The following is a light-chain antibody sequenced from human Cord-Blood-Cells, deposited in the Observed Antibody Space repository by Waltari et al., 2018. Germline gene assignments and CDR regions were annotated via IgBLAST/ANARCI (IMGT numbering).Light chain of an antibody. V-gene: IGLV2-23*01. J-gene: IGLJ2*01. Sequence: QSAPTQPASVPGSPGRSFTISCTGTSRDVGSSTLVSCYQQHTGKAPKLMIYEGSKRPSGVSNRFSGSKSGNTASLTISGLQAEDEADYYCCSYAGSVVFGGGTKLTVL. CDR1: SRDVGSSTL. CDR2: EGS. CDR3: CSYAGSVV.